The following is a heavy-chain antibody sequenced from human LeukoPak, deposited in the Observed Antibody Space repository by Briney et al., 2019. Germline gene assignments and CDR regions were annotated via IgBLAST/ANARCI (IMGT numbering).Heavy chain of an antibody. CDR3: VRDSPGYGAYDFD. V-gene: IGHV3-7*01. J-gene: IGHJ4*02. CDR1: GFTFSSYW. Sequence: GGSLRLSCAASGFTFSSYWMSWVRQAPGKGLEWVANIKEDGSAKYYVDSVKGRFTISRDNAKNSLYLQMNNLSAEDTAVYYCVRDSPGYGAYDFDWGQGTLVTVCS. CDR2: IKEDGSAK. D-gene: IGHD5-12*01.